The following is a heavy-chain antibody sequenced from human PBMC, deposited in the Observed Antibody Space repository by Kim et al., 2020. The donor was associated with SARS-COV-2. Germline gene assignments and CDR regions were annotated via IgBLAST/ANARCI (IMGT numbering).Heavy chain of an antibody. Sequence: DRGKGRITIPSDNAKNSLDLQMNSLRAEDTAVYYCASGGYGSGSYAFDIWGQGTMVTVSS. D-gene: IGHD3-10*01. CDR3: ASGGYGSGSYAFDI. J-gene: IGHJ3*02. V-gene: IGHV3-7*01.